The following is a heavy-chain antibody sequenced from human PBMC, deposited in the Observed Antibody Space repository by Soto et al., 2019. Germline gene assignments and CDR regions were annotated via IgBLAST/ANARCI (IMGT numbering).Heavy chain of an antibody. V-gene: IGHV3-23*01. Sequence: GGSLRLSCAASGFTFSTYAMSWVRQAPGKGLEWVSAISGSGVSTYYADSVKGRFTISRDNSKNTLYLQMNSLRAEDTAVYYCAKDCRVGSSRKYGMDVWGQGTTVTVSS. J-gene: IGHJ6*02. CDR1: GFTFSTYA. D-gene: IGHD6-13*01. CDR3: AKDCRVGSSRKYGMDV. CDR2: ISGSGVST.